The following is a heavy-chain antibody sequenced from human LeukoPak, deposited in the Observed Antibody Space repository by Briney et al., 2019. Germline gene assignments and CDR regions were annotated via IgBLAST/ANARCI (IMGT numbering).Heavy chain of an antibody. D-gene: IGHD6-19*01. Sequence: PSETLSLTCTVSGRSLRSSSYYWGWIRQPPGKGLEWIGSIYYSGSTYYNPSLKSRVTISVDTSKNQFSLKLSSVTAADTAVYYCARIPLAVAGTFDYWGQGTLLTVSS. J-gene: IGHJ4*02. V-gene: IGHV4-39*01. CDR1: GRSLRSSSYY. CDR3: ARIPLAVAGTFDY. CDR2: IYYSGST.